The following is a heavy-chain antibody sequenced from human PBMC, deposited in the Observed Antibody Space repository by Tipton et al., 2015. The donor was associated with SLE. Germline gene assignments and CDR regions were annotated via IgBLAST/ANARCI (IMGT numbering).Heavy chain of an antibody. CDR1: EDTVSSQSVA. D-gene: IGHD3-10*01. CDR2: AYYRPEWHH. V-gene: IGHV6-1*01. CDR3: ARQSLGKFDY. J-gene: IGHJ4*02. Sequence: GPVKPSQTLSLSCDIYEDTVSSQSVAWNWIRRSPSGGLEWLGRAYYRPEWHHDYAPSLKSRISIKPDTSKNQFSLQLDSVTPDDTALYYCARQSLGKFDYWGQGVLVSVSS.